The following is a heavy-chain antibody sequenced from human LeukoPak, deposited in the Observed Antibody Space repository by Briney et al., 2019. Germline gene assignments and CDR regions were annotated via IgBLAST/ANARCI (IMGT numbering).Heavy chain of an antibody. CDR2: ISGSGSST. V-gene: IGHV3-23*01. Sequence: PGGSLRLSCAASGFSFSSYGMSWVRQPPGKGLEWVSAISGSGSSTYYADSVKGRFSISRDNSKNTLYLQMNSLRAEDTAVYYCARKAGAVGGPAGAEYFQHWGQGTLVTVSS. CDR1: GFSFSSYG. J-gene: IGHJ1*01. D-gene: IGHD1-26*01. CDR3: ARKAGAVGGPAGAEYFQH.